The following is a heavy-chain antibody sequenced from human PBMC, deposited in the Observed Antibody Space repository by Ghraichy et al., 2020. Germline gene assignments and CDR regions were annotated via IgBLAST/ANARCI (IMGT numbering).Heavy chain of an antibody. V-gene: IGHV3-11*01. J-gene: IGHJ4*02. Sequence: GGYLRLSCAGSGFTFSDYHMSWIRQAPGKGLEWVSYISSSGGTIYYADSVKGRFTISRDNAKNSLYLQMNSLRAEDTAVYYCARDETGYWGQGTLVTVSS. CDR1: GFTFSDYH. CDR2: ISSSGGTI. CDR3: ARDETGY.